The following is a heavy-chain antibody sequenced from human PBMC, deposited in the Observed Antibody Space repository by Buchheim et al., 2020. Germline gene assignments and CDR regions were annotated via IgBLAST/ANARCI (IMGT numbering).Heavy chain of an antibody. D-gene: IGHD3-3*01. CDR2: INEDGNEK. V-gene: IGHV3-7*01. Sequence: ELQLMEFGGGSVQPGGSLRLSCAGTGRLFSSRWMNWVRQAPGKGLEWVANINEDGNEKHYVDSVKGRFTISRDNGKNSVYLQMDSLRDEDKAVYYCLSGGGYWGQGTL. CDR3: LSGGGY. J-gene: IGHJ4*02. CDR1: GRLFSSRW.